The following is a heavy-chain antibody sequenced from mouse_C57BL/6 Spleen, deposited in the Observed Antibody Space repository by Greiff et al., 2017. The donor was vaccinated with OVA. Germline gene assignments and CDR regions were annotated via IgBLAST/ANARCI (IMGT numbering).Heavy chain of an antibody. CDR3: ARSLGYYREDFDY. V-gene: IGHV7-3*01. D-gene: IGHD2-3*01. CDR2: IRNKANGYTT. J-gene: IGHJ2*01. Sequence: EVQGVESGGGLVQPGGSLSLSCAASGFTFTDYYMSWVRQPPGKALEWLGFIRNKANGYTTEYSASVKGRFTISRDNSQSILYLQMNALRAEDSATYYCARSLGYYREDFDYWGQGTTLTVSS. CDR1: GFTFTDYY.